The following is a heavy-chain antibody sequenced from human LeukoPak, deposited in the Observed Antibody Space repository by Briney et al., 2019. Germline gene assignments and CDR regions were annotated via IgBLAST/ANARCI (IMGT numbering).Heavy chain of an antibody. V-gene: IGHV3-43D*03. CDR2: ITWDGIST. CDR3: ARGARGSGTASDY. J-gene: IGHJ4*02. D-gene: IGHD3-10*01. Sequence: PGGSLRLSCAASGFTFDDYAMHWVRQAPGKGLEWVSLITWDGISTSYADSVKGRFTISRDNAKNTLHLQMNSLRAEDTAVYYCARGARGSGTASDYWGQGTLVTVSS. CDR1: GFTFDDYA.